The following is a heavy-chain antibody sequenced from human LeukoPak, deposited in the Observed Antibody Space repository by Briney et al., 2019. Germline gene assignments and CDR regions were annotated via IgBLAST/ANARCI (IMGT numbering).Heavy chain of an antibody. CDR2: IYYSGST. CDR1: GGSISTFY. CDR3: ASGSIVGVLWG. V-gene: IGHV4-59*01. D-gene: IGHD1-26*01. J-gene: IGHJ4*02. Sequence: SSETLSLTCTVSGGSISTFYWNWIRQPPGKGLEWIGHIYYSGSTNYNPSLKSRVTMSVDTSKNQFSLKLSSVTAADTAVYYCASGSIVGVLWGWGQGTLVTVSS.